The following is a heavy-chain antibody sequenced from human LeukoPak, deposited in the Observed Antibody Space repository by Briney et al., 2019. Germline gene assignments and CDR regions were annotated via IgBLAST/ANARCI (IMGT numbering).Heavy chain of an antibody. CDR1: GFTFSSYE. J-gene: IGHJ4*02. Sequence: PGGSLRLSCAASGFTFSSYEMNWVRQAPGKGLEWVSYISSSGSTIYYADSVKGRVTISRDNSKNTLYLQMNSLRAEGTAVYYCAKGGSSWSEIDYWGQGTLVTVSS. V-gene: IGHV3-48*03. CDR2: ISSSGSTI. D-gene: IGHD6-13*01. CDR3: AKGGSSWSEIDY.